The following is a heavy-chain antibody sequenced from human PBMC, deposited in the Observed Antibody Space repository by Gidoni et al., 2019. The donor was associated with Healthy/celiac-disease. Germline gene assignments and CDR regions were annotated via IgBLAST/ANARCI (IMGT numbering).Heavy chain of an antibody. J-gene: IGHJ5*02. CDR1: GGSFSGYY. Sequence: QVQLQQWGAGLLKPSETLSLTCAVYGGSFSGYYWSWIRQPPGKELEWIGEINHSGSTNYNPSLKSRVTISVDTSKNQFSLKLSSVTAADTAVYYCARGLLLWFGELSPWGQGTLVTVSS. D-gene: IGHD3-10*01. CDR2: INHSGST. CDR3: ARGLLLWFGELSP. V-gene: IGHV4-34*01.